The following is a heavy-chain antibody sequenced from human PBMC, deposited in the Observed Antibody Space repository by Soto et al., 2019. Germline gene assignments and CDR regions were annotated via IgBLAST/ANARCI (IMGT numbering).Heavy chain of an antibody. Sequence: GGYLRLSCAASGFTFSNAWMSWVRQAPGKGLEWVGRIKSKTDGGTTDYAAPVKGRFTISRDDSKNTLYLQMNSLKTEDTAVYYCTTTHIVVVTAILYIDYWGQGTLVHVSS. CDR1: GFTFSNAW. J-gene: IGHJ4*02. CDR2: IKSKTDGGTT. CDR3: TTTHIVVVTAILYIDY. D-gene: IGHD2-21*02. V-gene: IGHV3-15*01.